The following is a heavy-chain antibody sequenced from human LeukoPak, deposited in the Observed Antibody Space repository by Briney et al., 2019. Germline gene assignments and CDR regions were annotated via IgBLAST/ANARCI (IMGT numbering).Heavy chain of an antibody. Sequence: SETLSLTCAIYGGSFSGYYWSWIRQPPGRGLEWIGDINRSGSTTYNPSLKSRVTISLDTSRNKFSLKLSSVTAADTAVYYCARGQVYFDYWGQGTLVTVSS. CDR1: GGSFSGYY. CDR2: INRSGST. CDR3: ARGQVYFDY. J-gene: IGHJ4*02. V-gene: IGHV4-34*01.